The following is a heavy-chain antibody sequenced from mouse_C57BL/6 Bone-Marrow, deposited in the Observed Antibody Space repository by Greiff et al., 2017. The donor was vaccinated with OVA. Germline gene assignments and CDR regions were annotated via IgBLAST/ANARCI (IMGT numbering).Heavy chain of an antibody. Sequence: EVHLVESGGGLVKPGGSLKLSCAASGFTFSSYAMSWVRQTPEKRLEWVATISDGGSYTYYPDNVKGRFTISRDNAKNNLYLQMSHLKSEDTAMYYCARGGTYYGTPFDYWGQGTTLTVSS. D-gene: IGHD1-1*01. V-gene: IGHV5-4*01. J-gene: IGHJ2*01. CDR1: GFTFSSYA. CDR3: ARGGTYYGTPFDY. CDR2: ISDGGSYT.